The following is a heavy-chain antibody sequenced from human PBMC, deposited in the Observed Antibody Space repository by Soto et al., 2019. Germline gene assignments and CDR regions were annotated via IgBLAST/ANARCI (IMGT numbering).Heavy chain of an antibody. V-gene: IGHV1-69*12. CDR3: ARGTRDYYGSGSYYSNSYYYYGMDV. CDR2: IIPIFGTA. D-gene: IGHD3-10*01. Sequence: QVQLVQSGAEVKKPGSSVKVSCKASGGTFSSYAISWVRQAPGQGLEWMGGIIPIFGTANYAQKFQGRVTIHADESTSTDYMELSSLRSEDTAVYYCARGTRDYYGSGSYYSNSYYYYGMDVWGQGTTVTVSS. CDR1: GGTFSSYA. J-gene: IGHJ6*02.